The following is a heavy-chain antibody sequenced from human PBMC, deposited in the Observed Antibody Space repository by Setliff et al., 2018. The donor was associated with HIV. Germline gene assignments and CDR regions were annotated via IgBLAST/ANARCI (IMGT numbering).Heavy chain of an antibody. CDR2: ISGYNGNT. V-gene: IGHV1-18*01. J-gene: IGHJ3*02. Sequence: ASVKVSCKASGYTFTSYGISWVRQAPGQGLEWMGWISGYNGNTNYAQKLQGRVTMTTDTSTSTAYMELRSLRSDDTAAYYYARDPFLDYYDDSGYPGGAFDIWGQGTMVTVSS. CDR3: ARDPFLDYYDDSGYPGGAFDI. CDR1: GYTFTSYG. D-gene: IGHD3-22*01.